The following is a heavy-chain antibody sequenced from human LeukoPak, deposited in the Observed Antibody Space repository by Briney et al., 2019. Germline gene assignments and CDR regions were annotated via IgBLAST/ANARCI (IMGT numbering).Heavy chain of an antibody. CDR1: GFTFSSYG. D-gene: IGHD7-27*01. Sequence: GGSLRLSCAASGFTFSSYGMHWVRQAPGKGLEWVAVISYDGSNKYYADSVKGRFTISRDNSKNTLYLQMNSLRAEDTAVYYCAKDSPSEHALGSYFDYWGQGTLVTVSS. CDR3: AKDSPSEHALGSYFDY. J-gene: IGHJ4*02. V-gene: IGHV3-30*18. CDR2: ISYDGSNK.